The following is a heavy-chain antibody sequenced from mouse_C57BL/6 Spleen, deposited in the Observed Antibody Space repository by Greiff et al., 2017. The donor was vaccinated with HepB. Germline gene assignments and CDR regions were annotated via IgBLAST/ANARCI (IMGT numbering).Heavy chain of an antibody. D-gene: IGHD1-1*01. CDR3: ARKAYYGSSDDY. Sequence: QVQLKQSGAELARPGASVKLSCKASGYTFTSYGISWVKQRTGQGLEWIGEIYPRSGNTYYNEKFKGKATLTADKSSSTAYMELRSLTSEDSAVYFCARKAYYGSSDDYWGQGTTLTVSS. V-gene: IGHV1-81*01. CDR1: GYTFTSYG. CDR2: IYPRSGNT. J-gene: IGHJ2*01.